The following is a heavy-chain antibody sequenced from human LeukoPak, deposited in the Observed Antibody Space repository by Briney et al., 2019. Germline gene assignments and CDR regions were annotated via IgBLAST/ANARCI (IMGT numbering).Heavy chain of an antibody. CDR3: ARSFRPCSSTSCYFSFDF. D-gene: IGHD2-2*01. V-gene: IGHV3-23*01. CDR2: IHANDGNT. CDR1: GFTFSSYA. Sequence: PGGSLRLSCAASGFTFSSYAMNWVRQAPGKGLEWVSSIHANDGNTYYAESVKGRFTISRDNSKDTLYLQVNSLRAEDTAAYCCARSFRPCSSTSCYFSFDFWGQGIQVAVSS. J-gene: IGHJ4*02.